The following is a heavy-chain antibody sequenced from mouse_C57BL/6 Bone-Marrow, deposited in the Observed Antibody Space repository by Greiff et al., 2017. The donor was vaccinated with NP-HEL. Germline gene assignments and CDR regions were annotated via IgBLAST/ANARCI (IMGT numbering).Heavy chain of an antibody. CDR2: SRNKANDYTT. Sequence: EVKVVESGGGLVQSGRSLRLSCATSGFTFSDFYMEWVRQAPGKGLEWIAASRNKANDYTTEYSASVKGRFIVSRDTSQSILYLQMNALRAEDTAIYYCARDLYGSSYRYYAMDYWGQGTSVTVSS. CDR3: ARDLYGSSYRYYAMDY. CDR1: GFTFSDFY. J-gene: IGHJ4*01. V-gene: IGHV7-1*01. D-gene: IGHD1-1*01.